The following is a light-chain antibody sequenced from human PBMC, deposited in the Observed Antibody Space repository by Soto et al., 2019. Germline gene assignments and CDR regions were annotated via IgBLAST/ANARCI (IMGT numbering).Light chain of an antibody. CDR1: QDISNY. J-gene: IGKJ3*01. V-gene: IGKV1-33*01. CDR3: LQYITLRRLT. CDR2: DAS. Sequence: DIQMTQSPSSLSASVGDRVTITCQASQDISNYLNWSQQKPGKAPKLLIYDASNLETGVPSKFSGSRSGTEFTFTISSLQPEDIATYYCLQYITLRRLTFGP.